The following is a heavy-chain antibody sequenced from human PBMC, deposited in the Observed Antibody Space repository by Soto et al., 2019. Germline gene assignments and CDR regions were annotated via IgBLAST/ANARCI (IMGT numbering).Heavy chain of an antibody. V-gene: IGHV5-51*01. CDR3: ARNTYDEYGGNYNWFDP. J-gene: IGHJ5*02. D-gene: IGHD2-21*02. CDR1: GYSFTSYW. Sequence: EVQLVQSGAEVKKPGESLKISCKGSGYSFTSYWIGWVRQMPGKGLEWMGIIYPGDSDTRYSPSFQGQVTISADQSISTAYLQWSSLKASDTAMYYCARNTYDEYGGNYNWFDPWGQGTLVTVSS. CDR2: IYPGDSDT.